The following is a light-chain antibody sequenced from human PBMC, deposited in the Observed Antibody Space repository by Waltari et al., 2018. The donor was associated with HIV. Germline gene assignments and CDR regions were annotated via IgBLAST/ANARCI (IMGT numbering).Light chain of an antibody. V-gene: IGLV2-8*01. CDR3: SSYAGSNNFGV. CDR1: SSDVGGYNY. CDR2: EVS. Sequence: QSALTQPPSASGSPGQSVTISCTGTSSDVGGYNYVSWYQQHPGKAPKLMIYEVSKRPSGVPDLFSGSNSGNAASLTVSGLQAEDEADYYCSSYAGSNNFGVFGGGTKLTVL. J-gene: IGLJ2*01.